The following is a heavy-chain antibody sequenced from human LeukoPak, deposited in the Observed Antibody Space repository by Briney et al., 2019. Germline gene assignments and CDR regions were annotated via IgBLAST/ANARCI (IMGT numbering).Heavy chain of an antibody. V-gene: IGHV4-59*12. J-gene: IGHJ4*02. CDR3: AREIVGGFNPGAY. Sequence: SETLSLTCTVSGGSISSYYGSWIRQPPGKGLEWIGYIYYTGSTKYNASLKSRVTISVDTSKNQFSLKVSSVTAADTAVYYCAREIVGGFNPGAYWGQGTLVTVSS. D-gene: IGHD1-14*01. CDR2: IYYTGST. CDR1: GGSISSYY.